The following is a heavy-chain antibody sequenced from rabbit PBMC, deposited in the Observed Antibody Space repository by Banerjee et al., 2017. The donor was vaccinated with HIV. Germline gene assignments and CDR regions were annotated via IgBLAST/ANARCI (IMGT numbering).Heavy chain of an antibody. Sequence: QEQLEESGGGLVKPGGSLKLFCKASGFDFSSYYMGWVRQAPGKGLEWIGCIDTDWDSAFYASWVISRFTISKTSSTTVTLQMTSLTAADTATYFCARYRHDYGVALDLWGPGTLVTVS. J-gene: IGHJ4*01. CDR1: GFDFSSYY. CDR3: ARYRHDYGVALDL. CDR2: IDTDWDSA. V-gene: IGHV1S45*01. D-gene: IGHD2-1*01.